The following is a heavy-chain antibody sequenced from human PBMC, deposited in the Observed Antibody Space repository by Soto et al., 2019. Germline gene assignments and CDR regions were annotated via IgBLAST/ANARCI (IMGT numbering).Heavy chain of an antibody. V-gene: IGHV1-46*01. Sequence: QVQLVQSGAEVKKPGASVKVSCKASGYTFTSYYMHWVRQAPGQGLEWMGIINPSGGSTSYAQKFQGRVTMTRDTSTSTVYMELSSLRSEDTAVYYCATDIVLVPTALGFDPWGQGTLVTVSS. D-gene: IGHD2-2*01. CDR3: ATDIVLVPTALGFDP. CDR1: GYTFTSYY. CDR2: INPSGGST. J-gene: IGHJ5*02.